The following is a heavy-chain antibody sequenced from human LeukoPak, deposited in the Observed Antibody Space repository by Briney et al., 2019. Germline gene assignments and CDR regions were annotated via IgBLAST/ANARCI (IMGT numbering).Heavy chain of an antibody. CDR1: GGSFSGYY. Sequence: SETLSLTCAVYGGSFSGYYWSWIRQPPGKGLEWIGEINHSGSTNYNPSLKSRVTISVDTSKNQFSLKLSSVTAADTAVYCCARGRHYDFWSGMGPYYFDYWGQGTLVTVSS. V-gene: IGHV4-34*01. J-gene: IGHJ4*02. CDR3: ARGRHYDFWSGMGPYYFDY. CDR2: INHSGST. D-gene: IGHD3-3*01.